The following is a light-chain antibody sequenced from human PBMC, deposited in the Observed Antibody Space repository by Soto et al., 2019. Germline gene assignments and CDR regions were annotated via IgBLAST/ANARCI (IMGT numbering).Light chain of an antibody. J-gene: IGKJ2*01. CDR1: QSFSTY. V-gene: IGKV1-39*01. Sequence: DIQMTQSPSSLSASVGDRVTITCRASQSFSTYLNWYQQKPGKAPNLLIYAASSLQSGVPSRFSGSGSGTDFTLPISRLQPEDFATYYCQQSYSSPYTFGQGTKLEIK. CDR3: QQSYSSPYT. CDR2: AAS.